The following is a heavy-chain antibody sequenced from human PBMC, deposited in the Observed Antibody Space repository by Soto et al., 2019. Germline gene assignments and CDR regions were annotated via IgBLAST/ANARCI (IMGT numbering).Heavy chain of an antibody. J-gene: IGHJ2*01. CDR1: GDSVSSYY. Sequence: SETLSLXCTVSGDSVSSYYWSWIRQPPGKELEWIGYIYYNGSPEYNPSLKSRVTLSLDTSKNQFSLKLDSVTAADTAVYYCARGSVVQYWYFDLWGRGTLVTVSS. D-gene: IGHD2-15*01. V-gene: IGHV4-59*02. CDR3: ARGSVVQYWYFDL. CDR2: IYYNGSP.